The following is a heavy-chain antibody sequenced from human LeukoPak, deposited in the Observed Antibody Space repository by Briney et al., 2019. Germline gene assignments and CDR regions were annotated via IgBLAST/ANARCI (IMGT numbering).Heavy chain of an antibody. J-gene: IGHJ4*02. Sequence: GGSLRLSCTTSGFTFDFYAMHWVRQALGKGLKGVAVISYDGNNKYYADSVKGRFTISRDNSKNTLYLQMNSLRAEDTAVYYCARDPKNWNYGKFDYWGQGTLVTVSS. V-gene: IGHV3-30*04. CDR2: ISYDGNNK. D-gene: IGHD1-7*01. CDR3: ARDPKNWNYGKFDY. CDR1: GFTFDFYA.